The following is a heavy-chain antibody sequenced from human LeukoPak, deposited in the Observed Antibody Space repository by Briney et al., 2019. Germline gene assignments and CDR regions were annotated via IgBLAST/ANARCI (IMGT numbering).Heavy chain of an antibody. Sequence: EASETLSLTCTVSGVSISSGSYYWSWIRQPAGKGLEWIGRIYTSGSTNYNPSLKSRVTISVDTSKNQFSLKLSSVTAADTAVYYCARAENENYDFWSGYYRTNNWFDPWGQGTLVTVSS. J-gene: IGHJ5*02. D-gene: IGHD3-3*01. V-gene: IGHV4-61*02. CDR2: IYTSGST. CDR1: GVSISSGSYY. CDR3: ARAENENYDFWSGYYRTNNWFDP.